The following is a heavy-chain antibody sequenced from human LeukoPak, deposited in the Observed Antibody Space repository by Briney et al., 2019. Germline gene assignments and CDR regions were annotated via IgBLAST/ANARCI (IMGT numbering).Heavy chain of an antibody. Sequence: SETLSLTCAVYGGSFSGYYWSWIRQSPGKGLEWIGEINHSGSTNYNPSLKSRVTISVDTSKNQFSLKLSSVTAADTAVYYCARRLAVVVPAAKGFDYWGQGTLVTVSS. V-gene: IGHV4-34*01. J-gene: IGHJ4*02. CDR1: GGSFSGYY. CDR3: ARRLAVVVPAAKGFDY. D-gene: IGHD2-2*01. CDR2: INHSGST.